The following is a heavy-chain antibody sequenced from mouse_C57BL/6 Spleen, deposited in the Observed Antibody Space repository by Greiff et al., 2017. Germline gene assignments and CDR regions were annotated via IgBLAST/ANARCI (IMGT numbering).Heavy chain of an antibody. V-gene: IGHV1-69*01. CDR3: ARRVTTGFDY. J-gene: IGHJ2*01. D-gene: IGHD2-2*01. Sequence: VQLQQSGAELVMPGASVKLSCKASGYTFTSYWMHWVKQRPGQGLEWIGEIDPSDSYTNYNQKFKGKSTLTVDKSSSTAYMQLSSLTSEDSAVXYCARRVTTGFDYWGQGTTLTVSS. CDR2: IDPSDSYT. CDR1: GYTFTSYW.